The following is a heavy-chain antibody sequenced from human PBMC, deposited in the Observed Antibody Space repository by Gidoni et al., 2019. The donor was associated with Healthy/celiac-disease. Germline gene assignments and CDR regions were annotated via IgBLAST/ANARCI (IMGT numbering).Heavy chain of an antibody. D-gene: IGHD2-8*01. Sequence: QVQLVQSGAEVKKPGASVTVSCKASGYTFTSYYMHWVRQAPGQGLEWMGIINPSGGSTSYAQKFQGRVTMTRDTSTSTVYMELSSLRSEDTAVYYCARGGYCTNGVCYTGWNNWFDPWGQGTLVTVSS. J-gene: IGHJ5*02. CDR1: GYTFTSYY. V-gene: IGHV1-46*01. CDR3: ARGGYCTNGVCYTGWNNWFDP. CDR2: INPSGGST.